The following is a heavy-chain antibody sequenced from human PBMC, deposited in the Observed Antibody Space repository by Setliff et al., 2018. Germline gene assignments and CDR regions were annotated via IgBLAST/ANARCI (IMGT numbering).Heavy chain of an antibody. CDR1: GYGFTSHY. Sequence: GASVKVSCKTSGYGFTSHYFHWLRQAPGQGLEWMGIVNPSGGKITLSQKFQGRVSMTADASTATVYMELHSLTSEDTAIYYCARAPWGDDYDSLYTWFDPWGQGSLVTVSS. V-gene: IGHV1-46*01. J-gene: IGHJ5*02. D-gene: IGHD3-22*01. CDR2: VNPSGGKI. CDR3: ARAPWGDDYDSLYTWFDP.